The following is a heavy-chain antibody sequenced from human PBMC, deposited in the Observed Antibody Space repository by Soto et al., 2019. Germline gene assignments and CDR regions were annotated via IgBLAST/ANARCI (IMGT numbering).Heavy chain of an antibody. CDR3: ASERYDILTGYYFDY. V-gene: IGHV3-11*01. J-gene: IGHJ4*02. D-gene: IGHD3-9*01. CDR1: GFTFSDYY. CDR2: ISSSGSTI. Sequence: GGSLRLSCAASGFTFSDYYMSWIRQAPGKGLEWVSYISSSGSTIYYADSVKGRFTISRDNAKNSLYLQMNSLRAEDTAVYYCASERYDILTGYYFDYWGQGTLVTVSS.